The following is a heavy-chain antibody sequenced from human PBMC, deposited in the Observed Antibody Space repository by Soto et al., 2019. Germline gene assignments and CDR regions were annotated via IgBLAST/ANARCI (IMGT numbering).Heavy chain of an antibody. Sequence: QVQLVQSGAEVKKPGSSVKVSCKASGGTFSSYTISWVRQAPGQGLEWMGRIIPILGIANYAQKFQGRLTITADKSTSTAYMELSRLRYEDTAVYYCAHPRDIVATTAPLDYWGQGTLVTVSS. J-gene: IGHJ4*02. D-gene: IGHD5-12*01. CDR2: IIPILGIA. V-gene: IGHV1-69*02. CDR3: AHPRDIVATTAPLDY. CDR1: GGTFSSYT.